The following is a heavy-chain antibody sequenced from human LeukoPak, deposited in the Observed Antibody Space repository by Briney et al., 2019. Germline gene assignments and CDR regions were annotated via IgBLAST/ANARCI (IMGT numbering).Heavy chain of an antibody. CDR3: AREHSSSSLYYYYYYMDV. CDR1: GFTFSSYW. Sequence: PGGSLRLSCAASGFTFSSYWMSWVRQAPGKGLEWVAVISYDGSNKYYADSVKGRFTISRDNSKNTLYLQMNSLRAEDTAVYYCAREHSSSSLYYYYYYMDVWGKGTTVTVSS. J-gene: IGHJ6*03. V-gene: IGHV3-30*03. CDR2: ISYDGSNK. D-gene: IGHD6-6*01.